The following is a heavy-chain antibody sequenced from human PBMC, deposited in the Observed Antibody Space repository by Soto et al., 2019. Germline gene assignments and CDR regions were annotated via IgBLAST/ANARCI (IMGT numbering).Heavy chain of an antibody. D-gene: IGHD2-15*01. CDR3: VREGCSGGSCYGRFDH. CDR1: GFTFSYYW. J-gene: IGHJ4*02. CDR2: INLDGSGK. Sequence: PGGSLRLSCAASGFTFSYYWMRWVRQAPGKGLEWVANINLDGSGKWYVDSVKGRFTISRDNGKNSLYLQMNSLRAEDTAVYYCVREGCSGGSCYGRFDHWGQGSLVTVSS. V-gene: IGHV3-7*03.